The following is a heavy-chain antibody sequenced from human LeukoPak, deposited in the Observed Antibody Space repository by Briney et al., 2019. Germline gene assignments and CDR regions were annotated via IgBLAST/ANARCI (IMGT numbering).Heavy chain of an antibody. J-gene: IGHJ4*02. Sequence: GESLMISCQGSGYRFTSYWISWVRQLPGKGLEWMGRIDPSDSYTNYSPSFQGHVTISADKSISTAYLQWSSLKASDTAMYYCATVYSSSWYEFDYWGQGTLVTVSS. CDR2: IDPSDSYT. CDR3: ATVYSSSWYEFDY. CDR1: GYRFTSYW. V-gene: IGHV5-10-1*01. D-gene: IGHD6-13*01.